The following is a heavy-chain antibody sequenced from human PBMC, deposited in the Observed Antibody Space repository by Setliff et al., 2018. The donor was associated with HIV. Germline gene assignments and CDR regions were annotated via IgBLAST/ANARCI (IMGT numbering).Heavy chain of an antibody. CDR1: GYSINSGFS. CDR3: ARPRRVRSRAWYWFNI. Sequence: SETLSLTCAASGYSINSGFSRAWIRQPPGQGPQWIGSIYQSGSIYYNPSLQSRVTISVDSSKNQFSLNLFSVTAADTAVYYCARPRRVRSRAWYWFNIWGQGTLVTVSS. D-gene: IGHD6-19*01. J-gene: IGHJ5*02. V-gene: IGHV4-38-2*01. CDR2: IYQSGSI.